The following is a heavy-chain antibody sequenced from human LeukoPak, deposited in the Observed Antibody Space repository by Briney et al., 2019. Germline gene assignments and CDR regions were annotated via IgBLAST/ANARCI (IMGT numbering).Heavy chain of an antibody. Sequence: GGSLRLSCAASGFTFSSYAMSWVRQAPGKGLEWVSAISGSGGSTYYADSVKGRFTISRDNSKNTLYLQMNSLRAEDTAVYYCASSCRSGYYYYGMDVWGKGTTVTVSS. D-gene: IGHD6-6*01. CDR3: ASSCRSGYYYYGMDV. V-gene: IGHV3-23*01. CDR2: ISGSGGST. J-gene: IGHJ6*04. CDR1: GFTFSSYA.